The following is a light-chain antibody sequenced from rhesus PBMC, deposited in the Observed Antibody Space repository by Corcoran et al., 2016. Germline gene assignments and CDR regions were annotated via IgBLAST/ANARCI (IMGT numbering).Light chain of an antibody. V-gene: IGKV1-94*01. CDR2: AAS. CDR3: LQDYTTPSS. CDR1: QGINKE. Sequence: DVQMTQSPSSLSASVGDRVTVTCRASQGINKELTWYQQKPGKAPTLLIYAASSWQTGGSSRFSGSGSGTEYTLTISSLQPEYVATYYCLQDYTTPSSFDQGTKLEVK. J-gene: IGKJ2*01.